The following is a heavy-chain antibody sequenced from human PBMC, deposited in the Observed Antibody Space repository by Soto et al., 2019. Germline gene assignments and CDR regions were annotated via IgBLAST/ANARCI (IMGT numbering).Heavy chain of an antibody. CDR3: ARYIVVVVAATPDYYYYGMDV. CDR1: GGTFSSYA. V-gene: IGHV1-69*13. D-gene: IGHD2-15*01. J-gene: IGHJ6*02. CDR2: IIPIFGTA. Sequence: SVKVSCKASGGTFSSYAISWVRQAPGQGLEWMGGIIPIFGTANYAQKFQGRVTITADESTSTAYMELSSLRSEDTAVYYCARYIVVVVAATPDYYYYGMDVWGQGTTVTVSS.